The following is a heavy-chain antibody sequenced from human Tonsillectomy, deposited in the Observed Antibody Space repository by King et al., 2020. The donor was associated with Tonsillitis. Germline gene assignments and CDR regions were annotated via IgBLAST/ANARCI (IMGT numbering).Heavy chain of an antibody. CDR1: GFTFDDYG. D-gene: IGHD3-3*01. J-gene: IGHJ4*02. V-gene: IGHV3-20*04. CDR3: ARVGPLRFLEWLPFDY. CDR2: ISWNGAST. Sequence: VQLVESGGGVVRPGGSLRLSCAASGFTFDDYGMSWGRQAPGKGLEWVSGISWNGASTGYADSVKGRFTISRDNVKKSLFLQMNSLRAEDMAFYYCARVGPLRFLEWLPFDYWGQGTLVTVSS.